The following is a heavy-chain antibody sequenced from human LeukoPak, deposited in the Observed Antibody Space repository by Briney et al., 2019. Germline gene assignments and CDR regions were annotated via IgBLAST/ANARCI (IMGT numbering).Heavy chain of an antibody. D-gene: IGHD4-23*01. CDR2: IYSGGST. CDR1: GFTVSSNY. Sequence: GGSLRLSCAASGFTVSSNYMSWVRQAPGKGLEWVSVIYSGGSTYYADSVKGRFTISRHNSKNTLYLQVNSLRAEDTAVYYCARGPLYGGDAFDIWGQGTMVTVSS. V-gene: IGHV3-53*04. CDR3: ARGPLYGGDAFDI. J-gene: IGHJ3*02.